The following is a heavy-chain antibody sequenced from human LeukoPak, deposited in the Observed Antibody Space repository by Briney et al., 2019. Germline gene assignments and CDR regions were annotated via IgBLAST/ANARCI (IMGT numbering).Heavy chain of an antibody. V-gene: IGHV3-53*01. D-gene: IGHD3-10*01. CDR1: GFTVSSNY. CDR2: IYSGGST. CDR3: AKVSLWFGELLSNDAFDI. J-gene: IGHJ3*02. Sequence: GGSLRLSCAASGFTVSSNYMSWVRQAPGKGLEWVSVIYSGGSTYYADSVKGRFTISRDNSKNTLYLQMNSLRAEDTAVYYCAKVSLWFGELLSNDAFDIWGQGTMVTVSS.